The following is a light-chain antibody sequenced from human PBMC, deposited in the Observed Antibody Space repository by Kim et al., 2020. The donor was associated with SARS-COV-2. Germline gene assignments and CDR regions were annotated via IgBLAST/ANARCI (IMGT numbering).Light chain of an antibody. CDR2: GNS. Sequence: VTISCTGSSSKSGAGYDVHWYQHLPGTAPKLLIYGNSNRPSGVPDRFSGSKSGTSASLAITGLQAEDEADYYCQSYDSSLSAYVVFGGGTKLTVL. CDR1: SSKSGAGYD. CDR3: QSYDSSLSAYVV. J-gene: IGLJ2*01. V-gene: IGLV1-40*01.